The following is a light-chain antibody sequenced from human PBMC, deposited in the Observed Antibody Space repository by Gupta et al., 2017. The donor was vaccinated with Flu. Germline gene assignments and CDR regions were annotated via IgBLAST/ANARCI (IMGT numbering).Light chain of an antibody. Sequence: PGKTAVITCSGDVLTEAFVYWYRQKAGQAPKLIIFKDTQRPAGIPDRFSGSTSGTTVTLIISGVQAEDEADYYCQTADDDDNWIFGGGTKLTV. J-gene: IGLJ3*02. CDR2: KDT. V-gene: IGLV3-25*03. CDR1: VLTEAF. CDR3: QTADDDDNWI.